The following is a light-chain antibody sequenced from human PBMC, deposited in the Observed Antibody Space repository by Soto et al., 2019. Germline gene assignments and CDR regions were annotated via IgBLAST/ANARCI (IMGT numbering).Light chain of an antibody. J-gene: IGLJ7*01. Sequence: QSVLTQPPSLSGTPGQRVTISCSGSSSNIAGNTVHWYQHLPGTAPKLLIYINDQRPSGVPGRFSASTSGTSASLAISGLKSDDEADYYCATWDDDLNAAVFGGGTKLTVL. CDR1: SSNIAGNT. V-gene: IGLV1-44*01. CDR2: IND. CDR3: ATWDDDLNAAV.